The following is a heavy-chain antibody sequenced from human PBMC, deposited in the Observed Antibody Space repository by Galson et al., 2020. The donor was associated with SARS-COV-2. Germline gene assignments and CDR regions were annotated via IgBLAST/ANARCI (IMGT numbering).Heavy chain of an antibody. V-gene: IGHV4-34*01. CDR1: GGSFSDSY. Sequence: SETLSLTCAVYGGSFSDSYWTWIRQPPGRGLEWNGEINHGGSTNYNASLKSRVTISVDTSKNQFSLELKSVTAADTAIYYCASRAYGRGAYCSYFCGMDVWGRGTTVTVSS. J-gene: IGHJ6*02. D-gene: IGHD2-21*01. CDR2: INHGGST. CDR3: ASRAYGRGAYCSYFCGMDV.